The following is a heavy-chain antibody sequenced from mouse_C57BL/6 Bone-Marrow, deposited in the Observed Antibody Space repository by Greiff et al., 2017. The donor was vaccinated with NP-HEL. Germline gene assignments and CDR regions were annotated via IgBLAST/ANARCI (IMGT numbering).Heavy chain of an antibody. CDR3: ARSGSSLFAY. J-gene: IGHJ3*01. Sequence: VQLQESGAELVMPGASVKLSCKASGYTFTSYWMHWVKQRPGQGLEWIGEIDPSDSYTNYNQKFKGKSTLTVDKSSSTAYMQLSSLTSEDSAVYYCARSGSSLFAYWGQGTLVTVSA. D-gene: IGHD1-1*01. CDR2: IDPSDSYT. CDR1: GYTFTSYW. V-gene: IGHV1-69*01.